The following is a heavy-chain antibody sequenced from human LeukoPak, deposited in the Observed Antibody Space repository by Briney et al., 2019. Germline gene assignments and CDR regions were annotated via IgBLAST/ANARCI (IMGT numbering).Heavy chain of an antibody. J-gene: IGHJ4*02. CDR1: GYSFSSYW. Sequence: GESLKISCKGSGYSFSSYWIGWVRQMPGKGLEWMGIIYPGDSETKYSPSLQGQVTISADKSFSTAYLQWSSLKASDTAMYYCARSYCSSSSCYNGSDYWGQGTLVTVSS. V-gene: IGHV5-51*01. CDR3: ARSYCSSSSCYNGSDY. CDR2: IYPGDSET. D-gene: IGHD2-2*02.